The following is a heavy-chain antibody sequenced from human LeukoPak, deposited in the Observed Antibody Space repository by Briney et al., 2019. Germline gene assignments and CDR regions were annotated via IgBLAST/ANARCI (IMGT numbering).Heavy chain of an antibody. Sequence: GGSLRLSCAASGFTFRSYAMSWVRQAPGKGLEWVSAIGGSGGSTYYADSVKGRFTISRDNSKNTLYLQMSNLRAEDTAVYYCARDQPRSGWAFDYWGQGTLVTVSS. CDR2: IGGSGGST. J-gene: IGHJ4*02. D-gene: IGHD6-19*01. CDR1: GFTFRSYA. V-gene: IGHV3-23*01. CDR3: ARDQPRSGWAFDY.